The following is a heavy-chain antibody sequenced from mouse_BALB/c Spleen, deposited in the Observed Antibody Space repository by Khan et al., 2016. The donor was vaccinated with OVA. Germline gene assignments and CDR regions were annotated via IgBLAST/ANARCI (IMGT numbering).Heavy chain of an antibody. CDR2: INPTSGYT. J-gene: IGHJ2*01. V-gene: IGHV1-7*01. CDR1: GYTFTSYW. Sequence: VQLQQSGAELAKPGASVKMSCKASGYTFTSYWMHWIKQRPGQGLEWIGYINPTSGYTDYNQKLKDKTTLTADKSSSTAYMHVSSLKSDDSAVYYCARDRIDYWGQGTALTVSS. CDR3: ARDRIDY.